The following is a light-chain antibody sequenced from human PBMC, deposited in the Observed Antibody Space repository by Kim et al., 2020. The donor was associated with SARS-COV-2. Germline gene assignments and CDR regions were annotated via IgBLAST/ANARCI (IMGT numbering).Light chain of an antibody. CDR3: CSYAGSYTLGV. J-gene: IGLJ2*01. CDR1: SSDVGGYNR. V-gene: IGLV2-11*01. Sequence: QSVTISCAGTSSDVGGYNRVSWYQHHSGKAPNLIIYDVSKRPSGVPDRFSGSRSGNTASLTISGLQAEDEADYYCCSYAGSYTLGVFGGGTQLTVL. CDR2: DVS.